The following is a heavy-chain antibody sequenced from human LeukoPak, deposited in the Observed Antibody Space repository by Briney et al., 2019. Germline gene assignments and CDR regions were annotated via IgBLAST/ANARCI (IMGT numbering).Heavy chain of an antibody. J-gene: IGHJ4*02. V-gene: IGHV3-30*02. Sequence: GGPLRLSCAASGFTFSSYGMHGLRQAPARGLEGVAFIRYDGSNKYYEHSVKGRFTISRDKSKNTLYLQMNRLRAEHTAGYYCAKERGVGTGRTYLLLYYIDYWGQGNLVSVSS. CDR1: GFTFSSYG. CDR3: AKERGVGTGRTYLLLYYIDY. D-gene: IGHD1/OR15-1a*01. CDR2: IRYDGSNK.